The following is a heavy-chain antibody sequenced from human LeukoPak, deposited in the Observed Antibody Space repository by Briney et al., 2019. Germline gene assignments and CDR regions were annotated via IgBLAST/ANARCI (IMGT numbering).Heavy chain of an antibody. D-gene: IGHD1-14*01. J-gene: IGHJ4*02. Sequence: SETLSLTSTVSLDSTTSNFWSWVPPPPRKGLKWMGEIDRGGSTNYNPSLQSRVTISIDRSRSQIAMELSSVTAADTGVYYCAREILGGFNPGAYWGQGTLVTVSS. V-gene: IGHV4-4*02. CDR2: IDRGGST. CDR3: AREILGGFNPGAY. CDR1: LDSTTSNF.